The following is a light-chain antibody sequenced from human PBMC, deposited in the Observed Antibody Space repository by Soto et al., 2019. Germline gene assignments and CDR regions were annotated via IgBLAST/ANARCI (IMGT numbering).Light chain of an antibody. J-gene: IGLJ3*02. Sequence: QSVLTQPPSVSGTPGQRVTISCSGSNSNIGRNTVTWYQQLPETAPNLLIYSSDLRPSGVPDRFSGSKSGTTASLAISGVQSEDEADYYCSTWDVSLNGWVFGGGTKVTVL. CDR2: SSD. V-gene: IGLV1-44*01. CDR1: NSNIGRNT. CDR3: STWDVSLNGWV.